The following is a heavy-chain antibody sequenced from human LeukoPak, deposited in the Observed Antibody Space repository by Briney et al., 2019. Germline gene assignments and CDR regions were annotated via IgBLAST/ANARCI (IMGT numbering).Heavy chain of an antibody. CDR2: IIPIFGTA. D-gene: IGHD3-10*01. CDR3: ARWSYYGSGSYYNMGYYYYYGMDV. CDR1: GGTFSSYA. V-gene: IGHV1-69*13. J-gene: IGHJ6*04. Sequence: SVKVSCTASGGTFSSYAISWVRQAPGQGLEWMGGIIPIFGTANYAQEFQGRVTITADESTSTAYMELSSLRSEDTAVYYCARWSYYGSGSYYNMGYYYYYGMDVWGKGTTVTVSS.